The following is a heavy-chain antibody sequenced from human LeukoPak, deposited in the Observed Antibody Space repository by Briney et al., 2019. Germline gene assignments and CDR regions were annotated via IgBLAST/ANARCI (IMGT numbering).Heavy chain of an antibody. CDR3: ARQVGWLRDGDFDY. CDR2: IYYSGST. D-gene: IGHD5-12*01. J-gene: IGHJ4*02. CDR1: GGSFSSYY. Sequence: PSETLSLTCAVYGGSFSSYYWGWIRQPPGKGLEWIGSIYYSGSTYYNPSLKSRVTISVDTSKNQFSLKLSSVTAADTAVYYCARQVGWLRDGDFDYWGQGTLVTVSS. V-gene: IGHV4-39*01.